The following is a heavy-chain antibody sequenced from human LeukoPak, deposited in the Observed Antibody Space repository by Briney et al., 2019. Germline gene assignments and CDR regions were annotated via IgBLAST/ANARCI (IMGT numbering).Heavy chain of an antibody. V-gene: IGHV3-23*01. J-gene: IGHJ4*02. D-gene: IGHD3-10*01. CDR3: AKDQVAYGSGSYVY. Sequence: GGSLRLSCAASGFTFSSYAMSWVRQAPGKGLEWVSAISGSGGSTYYADSVKGRFTISRDNSKNTLYLQMNSLRAEDTAVYYCAKDQVAYGSGSYVYWGQGTLVTVSS. CDR1: GFTFSSYA. CDR2: ISGSGGST.